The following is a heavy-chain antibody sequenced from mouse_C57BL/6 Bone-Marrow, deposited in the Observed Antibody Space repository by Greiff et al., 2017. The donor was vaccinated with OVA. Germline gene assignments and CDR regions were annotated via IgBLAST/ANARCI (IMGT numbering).Heavy chain of an antibody. CDR1: GYTFTSYW. CDR3: ARTLYYSLAWFAY. D-gene: IGHD2-12*01. CDR2: IDPSDSYT. Sequence: QVQLQQPGAELVKPGASVKLSCKASGYTFTSYWMQWVKQRPGQGLEWIGEIDPSDSYTNYNQKFKGKATLTVDTSSSTAYMQLSSLTSEDSAVYYCARTLYYSLAWFAYWGQGTLVTVSA. J-gene: IGHJ3*01. V-gene: IGHV1-50*01.